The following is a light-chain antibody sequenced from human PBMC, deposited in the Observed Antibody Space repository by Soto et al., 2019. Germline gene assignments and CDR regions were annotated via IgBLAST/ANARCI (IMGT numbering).Light chain of an antibody. J-gene: IGKJ5*01. CDR3: MQALQSLT. V-gene: IGKV2-28*01. Sequence: EIVMTQSPLTLPVTPGEPASISCRSSQSLLYNNTYNYLDWYVQKPGQSPQLLIYFGSNRAPGVPDRFRGSGSGTDVTLKINRVEAEDVGTYYCMQALQSLTFGQGTRLEIQ. CDR2: FGS. CDR1: QSLLYNNTYNY.